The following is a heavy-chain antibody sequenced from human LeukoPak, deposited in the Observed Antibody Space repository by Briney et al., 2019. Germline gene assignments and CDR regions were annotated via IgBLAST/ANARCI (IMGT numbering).Heavy chain of an antibody. CDR3: AKRLSMVRGVIGPDAFDI. CDR2: ISGSGGST. D-gene: IGHD3-10*01. Sequence: PGGSLRLSCAASGFTFSSYAMSWVRQAPGKGLEWVSAISGSGGSTYYADSVKGRFTISRDNSKNTLYLQMSSLRAEDTAVYYCAKRLSMVRGVIGPDAFDIWGQGTMVTVSS. V-gene: IGHV3-23*01. J-gene: IGHJ3*02. CDR1: GFTFSSYA.